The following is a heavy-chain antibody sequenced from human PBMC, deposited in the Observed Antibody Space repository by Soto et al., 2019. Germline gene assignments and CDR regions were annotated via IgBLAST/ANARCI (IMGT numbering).Heavy chain of an antibody. D-gene: IGHD3-22*01. J-gene: IGHJ4*02. Sequence: QVQLVESGGGVVQPGTSLRLSCAVSGFTFSSYGMHWVRQAPGKGLEWVAHISYDGSNQHYVDSVKGRFTISRDNSKNTVYLQMNSLRAEESAVYYCAKDTYYYDSSGYYTFDSWGQGTLVTVSS. CDR1: GFTFSSYG. V-gene: IGHV3-30*18. CDR2: ISYDGSNQ. CDR3: AKDTYYYDSSGYYTFDS.